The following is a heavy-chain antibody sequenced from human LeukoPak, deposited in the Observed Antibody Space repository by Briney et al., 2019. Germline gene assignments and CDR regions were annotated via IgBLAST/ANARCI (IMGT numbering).Heavy chain of an antibody. CDR2: IYHSGST. CDR3: ARRDYYDSSGYGD. V-gene: IGHV4-4*02. Sequence: PSGTLSLTCAVSGGSISSSNWWSWVRQPPGKGLEWIGEIYHSGSTNYNPSLKSRVTISVDTSKNQFSLKLSSVTAADTAVYYCARRDYYDSSGYGDWGQGTLVTVSS. J-gene: IGHJ4*02. D-gene: IGHD3-22*01. CDR1: GGSISSSNW.